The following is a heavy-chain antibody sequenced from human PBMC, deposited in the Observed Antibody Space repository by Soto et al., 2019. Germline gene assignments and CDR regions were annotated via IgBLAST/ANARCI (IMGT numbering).Heavy chain of an antibody. CDR3: ASERVGEYYYYMDD. CDR2: IIPILGIA. Sequence: QVQLVQSGAEVKKPGSSVKVSCKASGGTFSSYTISWVRQAPGQGLEWMGRIIPILGIANYAQKFQGRVTITADKSTSTAYMELSSLRSEDTAVYYCASERVGEYYYYMDDWGRGTTVTVSS. V-gene: IGHV1-69*02. D-gene: IGHD2-15*01. CDR1: GGTFSSYT. J-gene: IGHJ6*03.